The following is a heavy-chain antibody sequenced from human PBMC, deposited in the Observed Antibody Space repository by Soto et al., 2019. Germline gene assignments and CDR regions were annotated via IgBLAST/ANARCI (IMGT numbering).Heavy chain of an antibody. CDR2: IDPSDSYT. D-gene: IGHD3-10*01. CDR3: ARPLGFGSYYLDYYGMDV. J-gene: IGHJ6*02. Sequence: GESLKISCKGSGYSFTSYWISWVRQMPGKGLEWMGRIDPSDSYTNYSPSFQGHVTISADKSISTAYLQWSSLKASDTAMYYCARPLGFGSYYLDYYGMDVWGQGTTVTVSS. CDR1: GYSFTSYW. V-gene: IGHV5-10-1*01.